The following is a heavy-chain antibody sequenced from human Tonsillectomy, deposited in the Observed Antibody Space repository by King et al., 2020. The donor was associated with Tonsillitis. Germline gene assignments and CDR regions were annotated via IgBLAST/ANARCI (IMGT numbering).Heavy chain of an antibody. CDR1: GGTFSSYA. V-gene: IGHV1-69*09. Sequence: VQLVQSGAEVKKPGSSVKVSCKASGGTFSSYAISWVRQAPGQGLEWMGRIIPILGIANYAQKFQGRVTITADKSTSTAYMELSSLRSEDTAVYYCASPARRRMYSSSWYYSWGQGTLVTVSS. J-gene: IGHJ4*02. D-gene: IGHD6-13*01. CDR3: ASPARRRMYSSSWYYS. CDR2: IIPILGIA.